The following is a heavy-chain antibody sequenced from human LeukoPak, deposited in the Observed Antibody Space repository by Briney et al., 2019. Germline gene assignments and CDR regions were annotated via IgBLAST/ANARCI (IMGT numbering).Heavy chain of an antibody. CDR3: ARGYYDILTGYYRYYFDY. V-gene: IGHV1-46*01. J-gene: IGHJ4*02. Sequence: ASVKVSCKASGYTFTSYYTHWVRQAPGQGLEWMGIINPSGGSTSYAQKFQGRVTMTRDTSTSTVYMELSSLRSEDTAVYYCARGYYDILTGYYRYYFDYWGQGTLVTVSS. D-gene: IGHD3-9*01. CDR1: GYTFTSYY. CDR2: INPSGGST.